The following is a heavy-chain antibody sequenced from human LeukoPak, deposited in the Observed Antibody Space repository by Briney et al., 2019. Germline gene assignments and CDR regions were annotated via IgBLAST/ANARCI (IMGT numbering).Heavy chain of an antibody. D-gene: IGHD4-17*01. CDR2: IWYDGSNK. Sequence: PGGSLRLSCAASGFNFRSYDTHRVRQAPGKGLEWVAIIWYDGSNKYYEDSVKGRFTISRDNSKNTLHLQMNSLRAEDTALYYCARDSSAVTVTALLDIWGQGTMVTVSS. V-gene: IGHV3-33*08. CDR1: GFNFRSYD. CDR3: ARDSSAVTVTALLDI. J-gene: IGHJ3*02.